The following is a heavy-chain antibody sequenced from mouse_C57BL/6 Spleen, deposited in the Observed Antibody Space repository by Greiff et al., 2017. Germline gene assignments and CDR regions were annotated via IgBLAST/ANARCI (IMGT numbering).Heavy chain of an antibody. J-gene: IGHJ4*01. V-gene: IGHV1-82*01. D-gene: IGHD1-1*01. CDR2: IYPGDGDT. CDR1: GYAFSSSW. Sequence: VKLVESGPELVKPGASVKISCKASGYAFSSSWMNWVKQRPGKGLEWIGRIYPGDGDTNYNGKFKGKATLTADKSSSTAYMQLSSLTSEDSAVYFCALYYGSSLYYYAMDYWGQGTSVTVSS. CDR3: ALYYGSSLYYYAMDY.